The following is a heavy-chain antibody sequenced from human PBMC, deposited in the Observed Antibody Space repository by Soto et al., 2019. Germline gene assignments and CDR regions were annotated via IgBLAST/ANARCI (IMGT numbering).Heavy chain of an antibody. CDR1: GFTFSSYS. D-gene: IGHD2-8*01. Sequence: EVQLVESGGGLVKPGGSLRLSCAASGFTFSSYSMNWVRQAPGKGLEWVSSISSSSSYIYYADSVKGRFTISRDNAKNSLYLQMNSLRAEDTAVYYCARGGLMVYAHPFDYWGQGTLVTVSS. V-gene: IGHV3-21*01. CDR2: ISSSSSYI. J-gene: IGHJ4*02. CDR3: ARGGLMVYAHPFDY.